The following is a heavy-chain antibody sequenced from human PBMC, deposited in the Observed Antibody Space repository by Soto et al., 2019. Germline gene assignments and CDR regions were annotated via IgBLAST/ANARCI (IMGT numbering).Heavy chain of an antibody. CDR2: INQDGSQT. D-gene: IGHD3-3*01. CDR3: SWSLNY. CDR1: GFTFTSSW. Sequence: GGSLRLSCAASGFTFTSSWMDCVRQAPGKGLEWMANINQDGSQTHYVDSVEGRFTVSRDNAENSLYLQMDSLRVEDTAVYYCSWSLNYWGLGTLVTVSS. V-gene: IGHV3-7*01. J-gene: IGHJ4*02.